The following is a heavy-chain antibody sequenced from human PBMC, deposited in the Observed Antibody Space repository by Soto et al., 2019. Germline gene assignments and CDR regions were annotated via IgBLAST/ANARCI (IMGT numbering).Heavy chain of an antibody. V-gene: IGHV4-31*03. J-gene: IGHJ4*02. CDR3: ARGIVVVVAATPYFDY. CDR1: GGSISSGGYY. CDR2: IYYSGST. D-gene: IGHD2-15*01. Sequence: QVQLQESGPGLVKPSQTLSLTCTVSGGSISSGGYYWSWIRQHPGKGMEWIGYIYYSGSTYYNPSLKSRVTRSVDTSKNQFSLKLSSVTAADTAVYYCARGIVVVVAATPYFDYWGQGTLVTVSS.